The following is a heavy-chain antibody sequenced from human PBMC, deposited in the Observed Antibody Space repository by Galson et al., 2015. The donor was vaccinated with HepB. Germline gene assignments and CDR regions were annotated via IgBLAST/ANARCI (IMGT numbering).Heavy chain of an antibody. D-gene: IGHD2-2*01. CDR1: GFTFTRYA. CDR2: ITGSGRPT. V-gene: IGHV3-23*01. Sequence: SLRLSCAASGFTFTRYALSWVRQLPGKGLEWVSAITGSGRPTHYADSVKGRFTISRDNSKNTLYLQMNSLRAEDTAIYFCAKYSQDIVVVPAAIYADYWGQGTLVTVSS. J-gene: IGHJ4*02. CDR3: AKYSQDIVVVPAAIYADY.